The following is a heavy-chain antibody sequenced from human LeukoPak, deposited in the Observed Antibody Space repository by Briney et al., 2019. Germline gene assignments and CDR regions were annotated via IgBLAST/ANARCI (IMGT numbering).Heavy chain of an antibody. V-gene: IGHV4-4*07. J-gene: IGHJ5*02. CDR3: ATSHRLRAGNWFDP. Sequence: SETLSLTCSVSGDSISYFYWSWIRQAAGKGLEWIGRTSSSGNTDYNASLKSRVTMSVDTSKNQLSLKVISVTAADTAVYYCATSHRLRAGNWFDPWGQGTLATVSS. CDR1: GDSISYFY. CDR2: TSSSGNT.